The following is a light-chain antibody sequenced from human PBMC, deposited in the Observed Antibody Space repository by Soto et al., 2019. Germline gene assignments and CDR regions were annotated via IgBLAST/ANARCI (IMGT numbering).Light chain of an antibody. CDR1: QSVSSTY. CDR3: QQYDDWLRLT. J-gene: IGKJ4*01. V-gene: IGKV3-20*01. CDR2: GAS. Sequence: IVLTQSPGTLSLSPGERATLSCRASQSVSSTYLAWYQQRPGQAPRLLIYGASSRATGIPDRFSGSGSGTDFTLTISRLEPEDFAVYFCQQYDDWLRLTFGGGTKVDIK.